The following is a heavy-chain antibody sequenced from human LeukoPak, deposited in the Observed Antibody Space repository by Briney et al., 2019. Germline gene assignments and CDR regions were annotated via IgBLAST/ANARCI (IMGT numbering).Heavy chain of an antibody. CDR3: ARGSPITPPEYNWFDP. Sequence: GASVKVSCKASGGTFSSYAISWVRQAPGQGLEWMGGIIPIFGTANYAQKFQGRVTITADESTSTAYMELSSLRSEDTAVYYCARGSPITPPEYNWFDPWGQGTLVTVSS. J-gene: IGHJ5*02. D-gene: IGHD4-23*01. CDR2: IIPIFGTA. CDR1: GGTFSSYA. V-gene: IGHV1-69*13.